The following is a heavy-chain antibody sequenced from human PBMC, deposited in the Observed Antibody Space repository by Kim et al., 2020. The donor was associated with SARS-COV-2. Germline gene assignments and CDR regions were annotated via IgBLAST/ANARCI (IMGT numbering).Heavy chain of an antibody. CDR3: ARALGWAFTMVRGVMGGYYFDC. Sequence: SETLSLTCTVSGGSISSGGYYWSWIRQHPGKGLEWIGYIYYSGSTYYNPSLKSRVTLSVDTSKNQFSLKLSSVTAADTAVYYCARALGWAFTMVRGVMGGYYFDCWDQGTLVTVSS. V-gene: IGHV4-31*03. D-gene: IGHD3-10*01. CDR1: GGSISSGGYY. CDR2: IYYSGST. J-gene: IGHJ4*02.